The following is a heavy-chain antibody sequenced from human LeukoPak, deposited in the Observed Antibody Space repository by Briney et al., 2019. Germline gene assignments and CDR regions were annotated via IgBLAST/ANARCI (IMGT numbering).Heavy chain of an antibody. CDR2: IYYTGTT. D-gene: IGHD4-11*01. J-gene: IGHJ4*02. V-gene: IGHV4-39*07. CDR3: ATTNDYTRGGYDH. Sequence: SETLSLTCTVSGGSITSSSYHWGWIRQPPGKGLEWIGSIYYTGTTYYNPSLKSRVSIFVDTSKNQFSLRLTSVNAADTAVYYCATTNDYTRGGYDHWGQGTLVTVSS. CDR1: GGSITSSSYH.